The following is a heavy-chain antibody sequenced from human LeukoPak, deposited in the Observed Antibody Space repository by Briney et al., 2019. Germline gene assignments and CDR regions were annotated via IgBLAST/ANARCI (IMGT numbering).Heavy chain of an antibody. Sequence: SGTHYWAWIRQHPGKGLEWMGIIYPGDSDTRYSPSFQGQVTISADKSISTAYLQWSSLKASDTAIYYCARQSVGATGGFDYWGQGTLVTVSS. J-gene: IGHJ4*02. V-gene: IGHV5-51*01. CDR1: SGTHYW. CDR3: ARQSVGATGGFDY. CDR2: IYPGDSDT. D-gene: IGHD1-26*01.